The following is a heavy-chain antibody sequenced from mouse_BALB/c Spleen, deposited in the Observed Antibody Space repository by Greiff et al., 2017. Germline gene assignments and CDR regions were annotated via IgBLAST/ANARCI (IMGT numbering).Heavy chain of an antibody. J-gene: IGHJ4*01. CDR2: ISDGGSYT. V-gene: IGHV5-4*02. D-gene: IGHD2-4*01. Sequence: EVQGVESGGGLVKPGGSLKLSCAASGFTFSDYYMYWVRQTPEKRLEWVATISDGGSYTYYPDSVKGRFTISRDNAKNNLYLQMSSLKSEDTAMYYCARGGLRRDAMDYWGQGTSVTVSS. CDR1: GFTFSDYY. CDR3: ARGGLRRDAMDY.